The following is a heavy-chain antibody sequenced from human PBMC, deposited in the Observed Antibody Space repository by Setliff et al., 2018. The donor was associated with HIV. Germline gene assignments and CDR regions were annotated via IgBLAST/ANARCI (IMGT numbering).Heavy chain of an antibody. Sequence: PSETLSLTCTVSGASIRSSTSYWGWIRQPPGKGLEWIGTLYYSGSTYYNPSLRSRISVSVDTSKSQFSLTLSSVTAADTGIYYCVRSMGFGEIPFDYWGQGTLVTVS. J-gene: IGHJ4*02. D-gene: IGHD3-10*01. CDR2: LYYSGST. V-gene: IGHV4-39*01. CDR3: VRSMGFGEIPFDY. CDR1: GASIRSSTSY.